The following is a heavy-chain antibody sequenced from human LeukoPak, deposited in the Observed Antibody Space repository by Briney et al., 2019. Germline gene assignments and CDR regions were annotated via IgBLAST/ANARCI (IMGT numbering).Heavy chain of an antibody. CDR2: IIPIFNTA. D-gene: IGHD4/OR15-4a*01. CDR3: AIVGAKVTTFSWFDP. CDR1: GGTFSSYA. V-gene: IGHV1-69*13. Sequence: ASVTVSCKASGGTFSSYAISWVRQAPGQGLEWMGGIIPIFNTANYAQKFQGRVTITADESTSTAYMELSSLRSEDTAVYYCAIVGAKVTTFSWFDPWGQGTLVTVSS. J-gene: IGHJ5*02.